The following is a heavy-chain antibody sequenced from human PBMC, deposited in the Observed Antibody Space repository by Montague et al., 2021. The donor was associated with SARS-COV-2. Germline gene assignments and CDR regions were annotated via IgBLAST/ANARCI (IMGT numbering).Heavy chain of an antibody. CDR2: ISGSGDKT. J-gene: IGHJ6*02. CDR1: GFTFSIYA. V-gene: IGHV3-23*01. D-gene: IGHD2-15*01. CDR3: AKDLFCSGGDCYFYGMDL. Sequence: SLRLSCAASGFTFSIYAMSWVRRAPGKGLEWVSAISGSGDKTYYADSVKGRSTISRDNSKNTVSLQMNSLRVEDTAVYYCAKDLFCSGGDCYFYGMDLWGQGTTVTVSS.